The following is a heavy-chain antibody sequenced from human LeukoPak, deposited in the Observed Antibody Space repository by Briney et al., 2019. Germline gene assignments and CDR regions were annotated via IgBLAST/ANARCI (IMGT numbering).Heavy chain of an antibody. CDR1: GFTSSDYP. J-gene: IGHJ5*02. Sequence: PGRSLRLSCAASGFTSSDYPMDWVRQSPGKGLEWVAIISSDGSNKYYADSVKGRFTISRDNSKNTLYLQMSSLRAEDTAVYYCARETLGWFDPWGQGTLVTVSS. CDR2: ISSDGSNK. V-gene: IGHV3-30-3*01. CDR3: ARETLGWFDP.